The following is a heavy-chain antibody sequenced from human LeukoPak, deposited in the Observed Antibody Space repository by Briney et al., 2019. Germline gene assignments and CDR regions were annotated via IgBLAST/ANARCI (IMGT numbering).Heavy chain of an antibody. Sequence: PSETLSLTCTVSGVSISRSSYYWGWIRQPPGKGLEWIGSIYYSGSTYYNPSLKSRVTISADTSKNQFSLKLSSVTAADTAVYYCARQRGYYDSSGYYPDYWGQGTLVTVSS. CDR1: GVSISRSSYY. J-gene: IGHJ4*02. CDR3: ARQRGYYDSSGYYPDY. CDR2: IYYSGST. D-gene: IGHD3-22*01. V-gene: IGHV4-39*01.